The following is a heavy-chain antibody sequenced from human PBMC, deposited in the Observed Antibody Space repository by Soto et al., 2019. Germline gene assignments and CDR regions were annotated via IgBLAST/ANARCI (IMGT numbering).Heavy chain of an antibody. V-gene: IGHV4-31*03. CDR2: IFYSGSF. Sequence: SETLSLTCTVSGASISSGGSYWSWIRQRPGKGLEWIGYIFYSGSFYYTPSLKGRVMISPGTSKNQFSLRLTSVTAADTAVYYCARAPETPPIFGVVRPYFFDYWGQGTLVTVSS. CDR1: GASISSGGSY. D-gene: IGHD3-3*01. CDR3: ARAPETPPIFGVVRPYFFDY. J-gene: IGHJ4*02.